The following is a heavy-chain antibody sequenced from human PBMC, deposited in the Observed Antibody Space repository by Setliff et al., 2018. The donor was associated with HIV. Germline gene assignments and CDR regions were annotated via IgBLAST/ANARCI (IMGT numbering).Heavy chain of an antibody. CDR3: ARGRDAYKSGNT. J-gene: IGHJ5*02. CDR2: IHPSGST. CDR1: GFTFSDCS. Sequence: GSLRLSCAASGFTFSDCSMNWVRQAPGKGLEWIGEIHPSGSTNYNPSLESRVTISVDTSKNQFSLHLSSVTAADTAVYYCARGRDAYKSGNTWGQGTLVTVSS. D-gene: IGHD1-1*01. V-gene: IGHV4-34*01.